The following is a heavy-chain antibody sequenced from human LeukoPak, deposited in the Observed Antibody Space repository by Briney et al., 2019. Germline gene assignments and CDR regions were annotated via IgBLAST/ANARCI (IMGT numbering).Heavy chain of an antibody. CDR1: GITLSNYG. CDR2: ISDSAGRT. Sequence: GGSLRLSCAVSGITLSNYGMSWVRQAPGKGLEWVAGISDSAGRTKYADSVKGRFTISRDNPKNTLYLQMNSLRAEDTAVCFCAKRGVVIRVILVGFHKEAYYFDSWGQGALVTVSS. D-gene: IGHD3-22*01. J-gene: IGHJ4*02. V-gene: IGHV3-23*01. CDR3: AKRGVVIRVILVGFHKEAYYFDS.